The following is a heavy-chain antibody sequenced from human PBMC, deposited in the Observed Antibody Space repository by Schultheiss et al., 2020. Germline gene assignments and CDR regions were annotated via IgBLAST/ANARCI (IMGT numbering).Heavy chain of an antibody. V-gene: IGHV3-21*01. Sequence: GGSLRLSCAASGFTFSNAWMSWVRQAPGKGLEWVSSISSSSSYIYYADSVKGRFTISRDNAKNTLYLQMNSLRAEDTAVYYCARDGYSYGSDAFDIWGQGTMVTVSS. D-gene: IGHD5-18*01. CDR2: ISSSSSYI. CDR3: ARDGYSYGSDAFDI. J-gene: IGHJ3*02. CDR1: GFTFSNAW.